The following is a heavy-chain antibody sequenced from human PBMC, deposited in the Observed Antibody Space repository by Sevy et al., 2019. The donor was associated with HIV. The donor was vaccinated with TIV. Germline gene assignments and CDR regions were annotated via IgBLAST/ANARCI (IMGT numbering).Heavy chain of an antibody. CDR2: IWFDGSNT. J-gene: IGHJ4*02. D-gene: IGHD4-17*01. Sequence: GGSLRLSCAASGFTFSTYGMHWVRQAPGKGLKWVAVIWFDGSNTYYADSVKGRFTISRDIAKNTLHLQMNSLRAEDTAVYYCARDLEFYDYGDYGPAFMPDYWGQRTLVTVSS. V-gene: IGHV3-33*01. CDR3: ARDLEFYDYGDYGPAFMPDY. CDR1: GFTFSTYG.